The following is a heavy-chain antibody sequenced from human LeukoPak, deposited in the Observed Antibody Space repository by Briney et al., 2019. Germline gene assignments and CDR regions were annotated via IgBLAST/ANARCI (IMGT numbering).Heavy chain of an antibody. CDR3: AKDTSNWGVYYFDY. D-gene: IGHD7-27*01. CDR1: GFTFDDYA. J-gene: IGHJ4*02. CDR2: ISGDGGST. V-gene: IGHV3-43*02. Sequence: TGGSLRLSCAASGFTFDDYAMHWVRQAPGKGLEWVSLISGDGGSTYYADSVKGRFTISRDNSKNPLYLQMNSLRTEDTALYYCAKDTSNWGVYYFDYWGQGTLVTVSS.